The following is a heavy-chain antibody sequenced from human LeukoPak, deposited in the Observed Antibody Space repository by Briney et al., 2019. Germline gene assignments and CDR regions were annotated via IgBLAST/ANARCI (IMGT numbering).Heavy chain of an antibody. V-gene: IGHV1-8*03. CDR3: ARTTSMTASGYDY. Sequence: ASVKVSCKASGYTFTNYHINWVRQASGQGLEWITWINPDTGDKGYARKFQDRVTITTDTSISTAYMELSSLSSEDTAVYFCARTTSMTASGYDYWGQGTLVSVSS. D-gene: IGHD2-21*02. CDR1: GYTFTNYH. J-gene: IGHJ4*02. CDR2: INPDTGDK.